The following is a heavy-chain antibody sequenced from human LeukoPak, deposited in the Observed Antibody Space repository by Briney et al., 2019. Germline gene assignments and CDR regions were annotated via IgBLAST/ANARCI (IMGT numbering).Heavy chain of an antibody. J-gene: IGHJ5*02. V-gene: IGHV1-8*03. Sequence: GASVKVSCKASGYTFTGYYMHWVRQAPGQGLERMGWMNPNSGNTGYAQKFQGRVTITRNTSISTAYMELSSLRSEDTAVYYCARGGRLDPWGQGTLVTVSS. CDR1: GYTFTGYY. CDR3: ARGGRLDP. CDR2: MNPNSGNT.